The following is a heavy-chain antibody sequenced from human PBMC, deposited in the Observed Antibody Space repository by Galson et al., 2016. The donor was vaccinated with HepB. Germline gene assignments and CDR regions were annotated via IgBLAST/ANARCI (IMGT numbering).Heavy chain of an antibody. Sequence: SETLSLTCTVSGGSISSYCWSWIRQSPGRGLEWIGYIYYSGSTIYSPSLKSRVTISVDTSKNQFSLRLSSVTAADTAVYYCAGSLGDVHIVAAAFDYWGQGTLVTVSS. CDR2: IYYSGST. V-gene: IGHV4-59*01. D-gene: IGHD5-12*01. CDR1: GGSISSYC. J-gene: IGHJ4*02. CDR3: AGSLGDVHIVAAAFDY.